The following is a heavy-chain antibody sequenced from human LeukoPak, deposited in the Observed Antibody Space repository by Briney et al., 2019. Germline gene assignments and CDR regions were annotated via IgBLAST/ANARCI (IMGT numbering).Heavy chain of an antibody. J-gene: IGHJ4*02. D-gene: IGHD1-26*01. CDR3: AKYGPQDSGSSHFDY. V-gene: IGHV3-7*03. CDR1: AFIFSGHW. Sequence: PGGSLRLSCEGSAFIFSGHWMNWVRQTPGKGLEWVASIKEDGSERQYVDSVKGRFSISRDNTKGSLFLQLNSLRAEDTAVYYCAKYGPQDSGSSHFDYWGQGALVTVSS. CDR2: IKEDGSER.